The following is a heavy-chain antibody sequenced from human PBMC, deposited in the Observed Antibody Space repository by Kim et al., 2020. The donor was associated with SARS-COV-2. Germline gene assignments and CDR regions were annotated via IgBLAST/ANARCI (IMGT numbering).Heavy chain of an antibody. CDR1: GFTFSSYA. Sequence: GGSLRLSCATSGFTFSSYAMSWVRQAPGKGLEWVSSITGSGDSTYFADSVKGRFTISSDNSKNTLYLQMNSLRAEDTAIYYCAKYIVAAGLYGMDVWC. V-gene: IGHV3-23*01. J-gene: IGHJ6*02. CDR3: AKYIVAAGLYGMDV. CDR2: ITGSGDST. D-gene: IGHD6-25*01.